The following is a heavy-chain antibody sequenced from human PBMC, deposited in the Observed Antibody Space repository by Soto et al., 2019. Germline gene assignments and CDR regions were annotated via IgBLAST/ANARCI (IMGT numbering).Heavy chain of an antibody. D-gene: IGHD3-22*01. V-gene: IGHV2-5*02. J-gene: IGHJ1*01. CDR1: GFSLSTSGVG. CDR3: AHLTYYYDSSGYYSRAEYFQH. CDR2: IYWDDDK. Sequence: QITLKESGPTLVKPTQTLTLTCTFSGFSLSTSGVGVGWIRQPPGKALEWLALIYWDDDKRYSPSLTSRLTITKDTSKNQVVLTMTNMDPVDTATYYCAHLTYYYDSSGYYSRAEYFQHWGQGTLVTVSS.